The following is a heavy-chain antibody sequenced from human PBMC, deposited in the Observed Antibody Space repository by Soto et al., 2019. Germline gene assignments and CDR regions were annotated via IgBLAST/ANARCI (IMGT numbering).Heavy chain of an antibody. J-gene: IGHJ4*02. D-gene: IGHD3-16*01. CDR2: IYYSGST. CDR3: ARNGVDYIWGSYFY. V-gene: IGHV4-59*08. CDR1: GGSISSYY. Sequence: ASETLSLTCTVSGGSISSYYWSWIRQPPGKGLEWIGYIYYSGSTNYNPSLKSRVTISVDTSKNQFSLKLSSVTAADTAVYYCARNGVDYIWGSYFYWGQGTLVTVSS.